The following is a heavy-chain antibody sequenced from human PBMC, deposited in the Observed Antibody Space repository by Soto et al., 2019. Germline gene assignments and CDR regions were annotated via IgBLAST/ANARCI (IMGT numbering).Heavy chain of an antibody. CDR2: IWYDGGNK. Sequence: GGSLRLSCEASGFTFRSYGMHWVRQAPGKGLEWVAVIWYDGGNKYYADSVKGRFTISRDNSKNTLYLQMNSLRAEDTAVYYCARDARFYYDFWSGPDYWGQGTLVTVSS. V-gene: IGHV3-33*01. D-gene: IGHD3-3*01. CDR1: GFTFRSYG. J-gene: IGHJ4*02. CDR3: ARDARFYYDFWSGPDY.